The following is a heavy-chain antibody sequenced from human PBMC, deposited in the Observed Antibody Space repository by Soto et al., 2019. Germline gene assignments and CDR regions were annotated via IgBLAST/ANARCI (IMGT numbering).Heavy chain of an antibody. CDR1: GGSISSSNW. J-gene: IGHJ3*02. V-gene: IGHV4-4*02. CDR2: IYHSGST. D-gene: IGHD3-22*01. CDR3: ASTDSSGQNAFDI. Sequence: PSETLSLTCAVSGGSISSSNWWSWVRQPPGKGLEWIGEIYHSGSTNYNPSLKSRVTISVDKSENQFSLKLSSVTAADTAVYYCASTDSSGQNAFDIWGQGTMVTVSS.